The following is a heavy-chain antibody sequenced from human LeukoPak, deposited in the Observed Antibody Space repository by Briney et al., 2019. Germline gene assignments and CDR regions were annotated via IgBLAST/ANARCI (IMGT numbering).Heavy chain of an antibody. J-gene: IGHJ4*02. D-gene: IGHD3-10*01. Sequence: PGGPLRLSCAASGFALRTSWMSWVRQAPGKGLEWVANIKEDGSEKNYVDSVKGRFTISRDNAENSLYLQMNSLRAEDTAVYYCAKDGGGPLDWGQGTLVTVSS. V-gene: IGHV3-7*01. CDR3: AKDGGGPLD. CDR1: GFALRTSW. CDR2: IKEDGSEK.